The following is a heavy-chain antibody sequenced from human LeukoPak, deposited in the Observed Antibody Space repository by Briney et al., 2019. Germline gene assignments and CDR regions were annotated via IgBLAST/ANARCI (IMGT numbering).Heavy chain of an antibody. J-gene: IGHJ4*02. CDR2: INPNSGGT. D-gene: IGHD4-23*01. V-gene: IGHV1-2*02. Sequence: ASVKVSCKASGYTFTGYYMHWVRQAPGQGLEWMGWINPNSGGTNYAQKFQGRVTMTRDTSIRTAYMELSRLRSDDTAVYYCARDPPTVVTAAALFDYWGQGTLVTVSS. CDR3: ARDPPTVVTAAALFDY. CDR1: GYTFTGYY.